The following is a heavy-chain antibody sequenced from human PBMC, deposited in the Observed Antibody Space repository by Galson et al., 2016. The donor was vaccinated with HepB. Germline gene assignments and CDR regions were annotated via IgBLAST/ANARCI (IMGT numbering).Heavy chain of an antibody. CDR1: GFTFGDYA. J-gene: IGHJ4*02. CDR3: TGEPHPYIAMALFDY. D-gene: IGHD5-18*01. CDR2: IRSKAYGGTT. V-gene: IGHV3-49*03. Sequence: SLRLSCAASGFTFGDYAVSWFRQAPGKGLEWVGFIRSKAYGGTTEYAASVKCRFTISRDDSKSTAYLQMNSLKAEDTAVYYCTGEPHPYIAMALFDYWGQGTLVTVSS.